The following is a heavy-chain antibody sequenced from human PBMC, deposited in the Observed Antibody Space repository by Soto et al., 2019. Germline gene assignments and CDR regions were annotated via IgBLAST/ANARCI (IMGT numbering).Heavy chain of an antibody. CDR2: IIPIFGTA. Sequence: QVQLVQSGAEVKKPGSSVKVSCKASGGTFSSYAISWVRQAPGQGLEWMGGIIPIFGTANYAQKFQGRVKITADESTSTAYMELISLRSEDTAVYYCASPPSRNRYYYGMDVWGQGTTVTVSS. V-gene: IGHV1-69*12. J-gene: IGHJ6*02. CDR3: ASPPSRNRYYYGMDV. CDR1: GGTFSSYA. D-gene: IGHD6-13*01.